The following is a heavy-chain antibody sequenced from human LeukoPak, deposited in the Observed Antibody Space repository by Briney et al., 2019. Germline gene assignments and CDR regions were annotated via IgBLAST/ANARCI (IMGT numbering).Heavy chain of an antibody. CDR1: GYSISSGYY. D-gene: IGHD5-18*01. J-gene: IGHJ4*02. Sequence: SETLSLTCTVSGYSISSGYYWGWIRQPPGKGLEWIGSIYHSGSTYYNPSLKSRVTISVDTSKNQFSLKLSSVTAADTAVYYCARVQPQLWLQYYFDYWGQGTLVTVSS. V-gene: IGHV4-38-2*02. CDR3: ARVQPQLWLQYYFDY. CDR2: IYHSGST.